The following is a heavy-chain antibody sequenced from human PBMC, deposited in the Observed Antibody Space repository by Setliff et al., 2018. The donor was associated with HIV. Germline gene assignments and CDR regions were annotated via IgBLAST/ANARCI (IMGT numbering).Heavy chain of an antibody. V-gene: IGHV6-1*01. D-gene: IGHD3-10*01. CDR3: VRDRGISSFET. CDR2: TYYRSTWRF. Sequence: PSQTLSLTCAISGDNVSSGTSAWSWIRQSPSRGLEWLGRTYYRSTWRFGYADSVRGRISIAPDTSKNQFSMQLKSVTPEDAAVYFCVRDRGISSFETWGQGTKVTV. J-gene: IGHJ3*02. CDR1: GDNVSSGTSA.